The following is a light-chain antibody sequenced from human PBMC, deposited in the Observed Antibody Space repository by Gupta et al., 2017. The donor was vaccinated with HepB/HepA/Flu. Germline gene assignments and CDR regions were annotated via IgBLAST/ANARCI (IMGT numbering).Light chain of an antibody. J-gene: IGKJ4*01. Sequence: EIVMTQSPATLSVSPGERATLSCRASQSVSNNLAWYQQIPGQAPRLIIFGASTRAPGLPARFSGSGSGTDCTLTISSLQSEDFAVYYCQHYNNLPLTFGGGTKVEIK. CDR1: QSVSNN. CDR3: QHYNNLPLT. CDR2: GAS. V-gene: IGKV3-15*01.